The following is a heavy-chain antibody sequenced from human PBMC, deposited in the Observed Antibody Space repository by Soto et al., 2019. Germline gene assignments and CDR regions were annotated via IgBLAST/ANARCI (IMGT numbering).Heavy chain of an antibody. CDR3: TTVPDCSSTSCYYYYYGMDV. D-gene: IGHD2-2*01. J-gene: IGHJ6*02. V-gene: IGHV3-15*07. CDR2: IKSKTDGGTT. CDR1: GFTFSNAW. Sequence: GGSLRLSCAASGFTFSNAWMNWVRQAPGKGLEWVGRIKSKTDGGTTDYAAPVKGRFTISRDDSKNTLYLQMNSLKTEDTAVYYCTTVPDCSSTSCYYYYYGMDVWGQGTTVTVSS.